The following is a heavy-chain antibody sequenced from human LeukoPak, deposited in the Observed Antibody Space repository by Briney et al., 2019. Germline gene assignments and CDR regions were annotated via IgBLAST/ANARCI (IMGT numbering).Heavy chain of an antibody. CDR2: ISSSGVTI. CDR3: ARGTTVTRIYDY. Sequence: PGGSLRLSCAASGFTFSNYYMSWIRQAPGKGLEWVSYISSSGVTIYYADSVKGRFTISRDNAKNSLYLQMSSLRAEDRAVYYCARGTTVTRIYDYWGQGTLVTVSS. V-gene: IGHV3-11*04. J-gene: IGHJ4*02. CDR1: GFTFSNYY. D-gene: IGHD4-17*01.